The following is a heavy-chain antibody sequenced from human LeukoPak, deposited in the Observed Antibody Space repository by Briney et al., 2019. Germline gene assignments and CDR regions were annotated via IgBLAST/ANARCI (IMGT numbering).Heavy chain of an antibody. CDR1: GFTFSSYG. D-gene: IGHD3-10*01. V-gene: IGHV3-30*18. J-gene: IGHJ4*02. Sequence: GGSLRLSCAASGFTFSSYGMHWVRQAPGKGLEWVSVISYDGSNKYYADSVKGRFTISRDNSKNTLYLQMNSLRAEDTAVYYCAEELISGSYPRWGQGTLVTVSS. CDR2: ISYDGSNK. CDR3: AEELISGSYPR.